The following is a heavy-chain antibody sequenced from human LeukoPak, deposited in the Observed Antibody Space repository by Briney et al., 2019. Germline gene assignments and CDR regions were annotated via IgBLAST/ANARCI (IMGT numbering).Heavy chain of an antibody. CDR1: DGSISSGGYS. CDR2: IYHSGST. CDR3: ARAFTIFGTWFDP. D-gene: IGHD3-3*01. J-gene: IGHJ5*02. V-gene: IGHV4-30-2*01. Sequence: SETLSLTCAVSDGSISSGGYSWSWIRQPPGKGLEWIGYIYHSGSTYYNPSLKSRVTISVDRSKNQFSLKLSSVTAADTAVYYCARAFTIFGTWFDPWGQGTLVTVSP.